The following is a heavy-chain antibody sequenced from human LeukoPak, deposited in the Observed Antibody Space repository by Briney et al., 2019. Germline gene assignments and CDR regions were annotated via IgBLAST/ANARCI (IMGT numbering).Heavy chain of an antibody. V-gene: IGHV3-53*01. CDR2: IYSGGST. J-gene: IGHJ4*02. D-gene: IGHD3-22*01. CDR1: GFTVSSNY. CDR3: ARGVHYYDSSGSAGY. Sequence: GGSLRLSCAASGFTVSSNYMSWVRQAPGKGLEWVSVIYSGGSTYYADSVKSRFTISRDNSKNALYLQMNSLRAEDTAVYYCARGVHYYDSSGSAGYCGQGTLVTVSS.